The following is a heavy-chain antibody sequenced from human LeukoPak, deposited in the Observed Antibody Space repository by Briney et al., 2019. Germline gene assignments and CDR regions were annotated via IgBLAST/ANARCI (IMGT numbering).Heavy chain of an antibody. Sequence: SETLSLTCSVSGDSISRCNYYWSWIRQPAGKSLEWIGRVYTTGNSDYNPSLKSRVSISVDTSKNQVSLKMTSVTGADTAVYYCARSLYLRKWCDPWGQGTLVTVSS. CDR2: VYTTGNS. CDR1: GDSISRCNYY. CDR3: ARSLYLRKWCDP. J-gene: IGHJ5*02. V-gene: IGHV4-61*02. D-gene: IGHD2-2*02.